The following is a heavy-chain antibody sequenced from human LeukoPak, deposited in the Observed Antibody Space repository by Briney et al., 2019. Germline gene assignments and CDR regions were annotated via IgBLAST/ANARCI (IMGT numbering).Heavy chain of an antibody. D-gene: IGHD6-6*01. J-gene: IGHJ4*02. CDR3: ASNQPSAIAALGV. Sequence: PSETLSLTCAVYGGSISGYYWSWIRQPPGKGLEWMGEINHSGSTNYNPSLKSRVTISVDTSKNQFSLKLSSVTAADTAVYYCASNQPSAIAALGVWGQGTLVTVSS. CDR1: GGSISGYY. CDR2: INHSGST. V-gene: IGHV4-34*01.